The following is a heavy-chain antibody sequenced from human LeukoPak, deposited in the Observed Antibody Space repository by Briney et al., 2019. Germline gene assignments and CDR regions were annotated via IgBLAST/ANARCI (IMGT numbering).Heavy chain of an antibody. CDR3: ARVLYSASYYNDAFDI. J-gene: IGHJ3*02. V-gene: IGHV3-48*01. CDR1: GFTFSSYS. CDR2: ISSSSSTI. Sequence: GGSLRLSCAASGFTFSSYSMKWVRQAPGKGLEGVSYISSSSSTIYYADSVKGRFTISRDNDKNSLYLQMNSLRAEDTAVYYCARVLYSASYYNDAFDIWGQGTMVTVSS. D-gene: IGHD1-26*01.